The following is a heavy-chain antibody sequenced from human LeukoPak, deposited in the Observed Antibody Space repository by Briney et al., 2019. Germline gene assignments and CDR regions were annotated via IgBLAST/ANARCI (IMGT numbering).Heavy chain of an antibody. CDR2: MNSNSGNT. J-gene: IGHJ4*02. Sequence: ASVKVSCKASGYTFTAYFMHWVRQAPGQGLEWMGWMNSNSGNTGYAQKFQGRVTMTRDTSINTAYMELHSLTSEDTAVYYCARGRGGTVVRGYLDYWGQGTLVTVSS. D-gene: IGHD3-10*01. CDR3: ARGRGGTVVRGYLDY. V-gene: IGHV1-8*02. CDR1: GYTFTAYF.